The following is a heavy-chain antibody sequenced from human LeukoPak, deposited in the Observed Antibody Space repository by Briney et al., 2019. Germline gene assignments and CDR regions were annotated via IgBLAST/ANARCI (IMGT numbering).Heavy chain of an antibody. J-gene: IGHJ3*02. CDR1: GGSINNYY. V-gene: IGHV4-59*01. Sequence: SETLSLTCTVSGGSINNYYWNWIRQPPGKGLEWIGYIYYSGSTNYNPSLKSRVTISVDTSKNQFSLKLSSVTAADTAVYYCAREGVTYDAFDIWGQGTMVTVSS. D-gene: IGHD2-21*02. CDR2: IYYSGST. CDR3: AREGVTYDAFDI.